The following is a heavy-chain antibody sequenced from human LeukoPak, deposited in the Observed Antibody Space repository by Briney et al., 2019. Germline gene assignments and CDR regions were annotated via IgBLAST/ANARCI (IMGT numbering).Heavy chain of an antibody. J-gene: IGHJ5*02. CDR3: ARSVVVVPAASAEFDP. Sequence: ASETLSLTCTVSGGSISSYYWSWIRQPPGKGLEWIGYIYYSGSTNYNPSLKSRVTISVDTSKNQFSLKLSSVTAADTAVYYCARSVVVVPAASAEFDPWGQGTLVTVSS. V-gene: IGHV4-59*08. D-gene: IGHD2-2*01. CDR2: IYYSGST. CDR1: GGSISSYY.